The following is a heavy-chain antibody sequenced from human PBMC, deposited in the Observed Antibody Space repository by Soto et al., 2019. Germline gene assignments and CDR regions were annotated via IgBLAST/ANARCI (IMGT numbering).Heavy chain of an antibody. CDR1: GDSISTYY. J-gene: IGHJ4*02. V-gene: IGHV4-59*01. Sequence: SETLSLTCTVSGDSISTYYWSWIRQSPGKGLRWIGYIFYSGGTAYNPSLKSRVTISLDMSKKQISLKLTSVTTADTATYFCARLQLVQKVIDYWGQGTLVTVSS. CDR3: ARLQLVQKVIDY. CDR2: IFYSGGT. D-gene: IGHD1-1*01.